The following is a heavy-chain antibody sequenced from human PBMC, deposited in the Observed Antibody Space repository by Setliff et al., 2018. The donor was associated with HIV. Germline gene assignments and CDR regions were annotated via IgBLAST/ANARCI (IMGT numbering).Heavy chain of an antibody. CDR3: ARGKTWLRFLDY. CDR1: GGTFNNYG. CDR2: INTHSGYT. J-gene: IGHJ4*02. D-gene: IGHD5-12*01. Sequence: ASVKVSCKASGGTFNNYGISWVRQAPGQGLEWMGWINTHSGYTNYAQNVQGRVTVTMDTSTSTAYMELRSLKSDDTAVYYCARGKTWLRFLDYWGQGTLVTVS. V-gene: IGHV1-18*01.